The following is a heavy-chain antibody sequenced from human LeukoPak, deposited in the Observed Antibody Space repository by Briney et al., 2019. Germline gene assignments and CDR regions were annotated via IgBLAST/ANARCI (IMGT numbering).Heavy chain of an antibody. CDR2: IYYSEST. CDR3: ARHSRYGDFDY. Sequence: SETLSLTCTVSGGSISTYYWSWSRQPPRKGLEWIAYIYYSESTSYNPSLKTRVTISVDMSKNQFSLKLSSVTAADTAVYYCARHSRYGDFDYWGQGTLLTVSS. J-gene: IGHJ4*02. CDR1: GGSISTYY. D-gene: IGHD4-17*01. V-gene: IGHV4-59*08.